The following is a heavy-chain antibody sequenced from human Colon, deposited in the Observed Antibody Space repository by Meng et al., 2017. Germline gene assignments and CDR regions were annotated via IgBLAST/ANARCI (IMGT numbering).Heavy chain of an antibody. D-gene: IGHD3-9*01. V-gene: IGHV4-34*01. J-gene: IGHJ4*02. CDR3: ARGVDWAKSGNF. Sequence: QAHLRPSGAGLLKPSATLSLTCAVYGGSVSEYYLTWIRQPPGKGLEWVGEIHPSGSTYYSPSLQSRVTITLDTSKNQFSLTLSSMTAADTAVYYCARGVDWAKSGNFWGQGTLVTVSS. CDR2: IHPSGST. CDR1: GGSVSEYY.